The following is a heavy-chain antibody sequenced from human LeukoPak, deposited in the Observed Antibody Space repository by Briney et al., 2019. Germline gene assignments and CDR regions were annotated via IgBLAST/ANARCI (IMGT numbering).Heavy chain of an antibody. V-gene: IGHV4-4*02. CDR3: ARGFGYYYGSGIERRLDY. Sequence: SGTLSLTCAVSGGSISSSNWWSWVRQPPGKGLEWIGEIYHSGSTNYNPSLKSRVTISVDTSKNQFSLKLSSVTAADTAVYYCARGFGYYYGSGIERRLDYWGQGTLVTVSS. D-gene: IGHD3-10*01. CDR2: IYHSGST. CDR1: GGSISSSNW. J-gene: IGHJ4*02.